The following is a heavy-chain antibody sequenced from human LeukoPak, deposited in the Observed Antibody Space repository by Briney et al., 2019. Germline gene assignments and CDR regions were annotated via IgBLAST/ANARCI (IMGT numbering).Heavy chain of an antibody. V-gene: IGHV4-34*01. CDR2: IDHSGST. D-gene: IGHD3-22*01. CDR3: ARVVPMYYYDSSGFSHDY. CDR1: GGSFSGYY. J-gene: IGHJ4*02. Sequence: SETLSLTCAVYGGSFSGYYWSWIRQPPGKGLEWIGEIDHSGSTNYNPSLKSRVTISVDTPKNQFSLKLSSVTAADTAVYYCARVVPMYYYDSSGFSHDYWGQGTLVTVSS.